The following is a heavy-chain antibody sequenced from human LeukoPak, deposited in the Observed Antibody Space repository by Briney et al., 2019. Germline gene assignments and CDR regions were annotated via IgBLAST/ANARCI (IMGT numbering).Heavy chain of an antibody. CDR2: INHSGST. D-gene: IGHD3-10*01. J-gene: IGHJ5*02. CDR3: ARGAGSYYNPANNWFDP. Sequence: SETLSLTCAVYGGSFSGYYWSWIRQPPGKGLEWIGEINHSGSTNYNPSLKSRVTISVDTSKNQFSLKLSSVTAADTAVYYCARGAGSYYNPANNWFDPWGQGTLVTVTS. V-gene: IGHV4-34*01. CDR1: GGSFSGYY.